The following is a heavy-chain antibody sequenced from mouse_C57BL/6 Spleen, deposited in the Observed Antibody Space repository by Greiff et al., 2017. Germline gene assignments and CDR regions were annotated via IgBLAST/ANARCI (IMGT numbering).Heavy chain of an antibody. Sequence: EVKVVESGGGLVKPGGSLKLSCAASGFTFSDYGMHWVRQAPEKGLEWVAYISSGSSTIYYADTVKGRFTISRDNAKSTLFLQMTSLRCEDTAMYYCARGYAWYFDVWGTGSTVSVSS. CDR1: GFTFSDYG. J-gene: IGHJ1*03. D-gene: IGHD2-14*01. CDR2: ISSGSSTI. CDR3: ARGYAWYFDV. V-gene: IGHV5-17*01.